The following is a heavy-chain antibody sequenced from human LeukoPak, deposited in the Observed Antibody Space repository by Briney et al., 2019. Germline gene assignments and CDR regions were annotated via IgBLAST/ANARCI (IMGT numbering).Heavy chain of an antibody. CDR1: GFTFSSYW. D-gene: IGHD6-19*01. V-gene: IGHV3-74*01. J-gene: IGHJ4*02. CDR2: IKSDGSST. CDR3: ARATLGYSSGWYNN. Sequence: GGSLRLSCAASGFTFSSYWMHWVRQAPGKGLVWVSRIKSDGSSTTYADSVKGRFTISRDNAKNTLYLQMNSLRAEDTAVYYCARATLGYSSGWYNNWGQGTLVTVSS.